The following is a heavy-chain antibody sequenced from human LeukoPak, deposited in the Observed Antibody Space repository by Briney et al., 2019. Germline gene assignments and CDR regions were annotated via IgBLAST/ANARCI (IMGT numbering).Heavy chain of an antibody. V-gene: IGHV1-2*02. CDR3: ARKKADC. J-gene: IGHJ1*01. CDR1: GYTFTDYY. D-gene: IGHD2-21*02. Sequence: ASVKVSCKASGYTFTDYYLHWVRQAPGRGLEWMGWINPNSGGRNYALKFQGRVTMTRDTSISTVYMEVSRLTSDDTAVYFCARKKADCWGQGTLVTVST. CDR2: INPNSGGR.